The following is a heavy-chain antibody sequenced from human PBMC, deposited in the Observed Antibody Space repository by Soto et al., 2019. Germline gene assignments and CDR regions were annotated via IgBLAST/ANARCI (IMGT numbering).Heavy chain of an antibody. V-gene: IGHV1-46*01. Sequence: QVQLVQSGDEVKKPGASVKVSCRTSGYTFTHYYIHWVRQAPGQGLEWLGIINPASGRTNYAQDFQGIVTLNMDKSTTKVYMELSCQRAEYTASFYCERDLAAGDHWGQGTLVTVSS. CDR3: ERDLAAGDH. CDR2: INPASGRT. D-gene: IGHD6-13*01. J-gene: IGHJ4*02. CDR1: GYTFTHYY.